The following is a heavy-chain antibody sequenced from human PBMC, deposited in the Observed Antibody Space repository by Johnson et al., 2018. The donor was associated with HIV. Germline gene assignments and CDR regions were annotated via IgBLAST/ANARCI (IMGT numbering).Heavy chain of an antibody. CDR3: AKGEAQEGWIQIRLYAFDF. J-gene: IGHJ3*01. CDR2: IKQDGSEK. CDR1: GFTFSSYA. Sequence: VQLVESGGGVVQPGRSLRLSCAASGFTFSSYAMHWVRQAPGKGLEWVANIKQDGSEKYYVDSVKGRFTISRDSSKNTLYLQINSLRHEDSAVYYCAKGEAQEGWIQIRLYAFDFWGQGTLVTVSS. V-gene: IGHV3-7*01. D-gene: IGHD5-18*01.